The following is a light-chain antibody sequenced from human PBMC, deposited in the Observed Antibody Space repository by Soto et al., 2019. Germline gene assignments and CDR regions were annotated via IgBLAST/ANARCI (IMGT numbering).Light chain of an antibody. CDR2: AAS. Sequence: DIQMTQSPSSRSASVGDRVTVTCRASQSISYFLNWYQQKPGKAPKLLIYAASTLQSGVPSRFSGSGSGTDFTLTISSLQSEDFATYYCQQSDSTPLTFGGGTKVEIK. V-gene: IGKV1-39*01. CDR1: QSISYF. J-gene: IGKJ4*01. CDR3: QQSDSTPLT.